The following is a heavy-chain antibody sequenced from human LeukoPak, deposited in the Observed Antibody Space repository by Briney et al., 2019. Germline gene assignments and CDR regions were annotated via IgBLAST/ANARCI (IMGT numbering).Heavy chain of an antibody. J-gene: IGHJ4*02. V-gene: IGHV4-31*03. CDR3: AREPQDTAMAIFDY. Sequence: SQTLSLTCTVSGGSISSDGYYWSWIRQHPGKGLEWIGYIYYSGSTYYNPSLKSRVTISVDTSKNQFSLKLSSVTAADTAVYYCAREPQDTAMAIFDYWGQGTLVTVSS. CDR1: GGSISSDGYY. D-gene: IGHD5-18*01. CDR2: IYYSGST.